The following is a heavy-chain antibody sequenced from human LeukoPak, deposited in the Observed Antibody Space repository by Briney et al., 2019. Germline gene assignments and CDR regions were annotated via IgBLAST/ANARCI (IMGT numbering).Heavy chain of an antibody. Sequence: SETLSLTCSVSGGSVSSGSYYWSWIRQPPGKGLELIGYISYSGSTNYNPSLKSRVTISVDTSKNQFSLKLSSVTAADTAVYYCARVSFVDYSNYGTIDYWGQGTLVTVSS. CDR3: ARVSFVDYSNYGTIDY. CDR1: GGSVSSGSYY. CDR2: ISYSGST. V-gene: IGHV4-61*01. J-gene: IGHJ4*02. D-gene: IGHD4-11*01.